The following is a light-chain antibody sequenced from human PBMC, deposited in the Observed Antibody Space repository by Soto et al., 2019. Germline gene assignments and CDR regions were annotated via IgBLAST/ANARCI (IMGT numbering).Light chain of an antibody. J-gene: IGKJ2*01. V-gene: IGKV2-28*01. CDR3: MHVVQTPPT. Sequence: DIVMTQSPLSLPVTPGEPASISCRSSQSLLHSNGYNYLDWYLQKPGQSPQLLIYLGSNRVSGVPDRFSGSGSGTDFTLKINRVEAEDVGVYYCMHVVQTPPTFGQGTKLEIK. CDR1: QSLLHSNGYNY. CDR2: LGS.